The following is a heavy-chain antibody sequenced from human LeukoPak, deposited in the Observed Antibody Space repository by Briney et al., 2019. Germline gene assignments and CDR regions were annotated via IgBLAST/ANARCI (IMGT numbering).Heavy chain of an antibody. J-gene: IGHJ6*04. V-gene: IGHV4-4*02. D-gene: IGHD3-10*01. CDR3: ARDYYGSGSYYGIDV. CDR2: IYHSGST. CDR1: GGSISSSNW. Sequence: PSETLSLTCAVSGGSISSSNWWSWVRQPPRKGLEWIGEIYHSGSTNYNPSLKSRVTISVDKSKNQFSLKLSSVTAADTAVYYCARDYYGSGSYYGIDVWGKGTTVTVSS.